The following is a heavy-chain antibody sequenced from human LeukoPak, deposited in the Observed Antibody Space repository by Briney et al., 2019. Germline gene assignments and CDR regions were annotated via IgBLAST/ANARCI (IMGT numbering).Heavy chain of an antibody. Sequence: PSETLSLTCAVSGGSISSGSYSWSWIRQPPGKGLEWIGYIYHSGSTYYNPSLKSRVTISVDRSKNQFSLKLSSVTAADTAVYYCARVPLSGDYYFDYWGQGTLVTVSS. CDR3: ARVPLSGDYYFDY. J-gene: IGHJ4*02. V-gene: IGHV4-30-2*01. CDR2: IYHSGST. D-gene: IGHD4-17*01. CDR1: GGSISSGSYS.